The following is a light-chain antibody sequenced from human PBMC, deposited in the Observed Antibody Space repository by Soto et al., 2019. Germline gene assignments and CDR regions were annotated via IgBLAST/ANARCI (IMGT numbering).Light chain of an antibody. CDR1: SNDIGTYDY. J-gene: IGLJ1*01. CDR3: SSFTNTRIYV. Sequence: QSVLTQPTPVCRSPGQSITISCTGNSNDIGTYDYVSWYQQHPGKAPRLLIHGVRNRPSGISSRFSASKSGLTASLTISGPLHEVVADYACSSFTNTRIYVCGAGLKVT. V-gene: IGLV2-14*01. CDR2: GVR.